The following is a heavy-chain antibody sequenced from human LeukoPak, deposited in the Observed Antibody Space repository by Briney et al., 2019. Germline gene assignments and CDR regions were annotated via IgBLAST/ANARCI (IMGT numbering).Heavy chain of an antibody. CDR3: AREAGGDYVDY. CDR1: GGSFSGYY. J-gene: IGHJ4*02. V-gene: IGHV4-34*01. CDR2: INHSGST. D-gene: IGHD3-16*01. Sequence: PSETLSLTCAVYGGSFSGYYWSWIRQPPGKGLEWIGEINHSGSTNYNPSLKSRVTISVDTSKNQFSLKLSSVTAADTAVYYCAREAGGDYVDYWGQGTLVTVSS.